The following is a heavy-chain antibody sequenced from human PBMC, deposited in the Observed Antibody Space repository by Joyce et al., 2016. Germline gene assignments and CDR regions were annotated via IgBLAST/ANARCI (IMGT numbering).Heavy chain of an antibody. CDR3: AKEGGENY. CDR1: GFTFSSFA. J-gene: IGHJ4*02. Sequence: EAQVLESGGGLAQPGESLRLSCAASGFTFSSFASTCVRQAPGKGLDWVSTFSSNGVNTYYADSVKGRFTISRDNSKNTVYLQRNSLRAEDTALYYCAKEGGENYWGQGTLVTVSS. V-gene: IGHV3-23*01. CDR2: FSSNGVNT. D-gene: IGHD2-15*01.